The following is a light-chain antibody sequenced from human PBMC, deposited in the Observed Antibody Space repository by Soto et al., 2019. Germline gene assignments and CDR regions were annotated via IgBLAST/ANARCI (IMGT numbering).Light chain of an antibody. V-gene: IGLV2-8*01. CDR2: EVT. Sequence: QSALTQPPSASGSPGQSVTISCTGTSSDVAAYDYVSWYQQHPGKAPKLIIYEVTKRPSGVPDRFSGSKSGNTASLTVSGLQAEDEAEYYCSSYAYRNNLFQSMIFGGGTKVTVL. CDR1: SSDVAAYDY. J-gene: IGLJ2*01. CDR3: SSYAYRNNLFQSMI.